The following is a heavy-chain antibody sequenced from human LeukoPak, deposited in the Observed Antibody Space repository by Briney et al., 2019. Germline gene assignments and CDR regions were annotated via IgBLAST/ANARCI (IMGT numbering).Heavy chain of an antibody. D-gene: IGHD2-2*01. CDR2: IYYSGNT. Sequence: SETLSLTCTVSGGSIRGYYWGWIRQPPGKALEWIGYIYYSGNTNYNPSLQSRFTISVDTSKNLFSLSLSSVIAADTAVYYCARLRGLDCTTTSCSRLDAFDIWGLGTMVTVSS. J-gene: IGHJ3*02. CDR1: GGSIRGYY. V-gene: IGHV4-59*08. CDR3: ARLRGLDCTTTSCSRLDAFDI.